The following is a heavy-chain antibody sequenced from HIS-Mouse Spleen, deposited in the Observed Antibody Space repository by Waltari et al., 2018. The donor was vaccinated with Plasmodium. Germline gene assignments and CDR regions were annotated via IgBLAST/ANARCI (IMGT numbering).Heavy chain of an antibody. D-gene: IGHD1-26*01. V-gene: IGHV4-39*01. J-gene: IGHJ4*02. CDR3: ARRGGSYYYFDY. CDR1: GGSISSSSYY. CDR2: IYYSGST. Sequence: QLQLQESGPGLVKPSETRSLTCTVSGGSISSSSYYWGWIRQPPGKGLAWIGSIYYSGSTYYNPSLKRRVTISVDTSRNQFSLKLSSVTAADTAVYYCARRGGSYYYFDYWGQGTLVTVSS.